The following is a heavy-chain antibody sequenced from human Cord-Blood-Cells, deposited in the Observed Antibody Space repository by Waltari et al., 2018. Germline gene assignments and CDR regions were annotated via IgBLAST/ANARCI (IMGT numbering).Heavy chain of an antibody. CDR2: IYYSGST. J-gene: IGHJ4*02. V-gene: IGHV4-39*01. CDR3: ARLMVELGLY. CDR1: GGSISSSSYY. Sequence: QLQLQESGPGLVKPSETLTLTCTVSGGSISSSSYYWGWIRQPPGKGLEWIGSIYYSGSTYYNPSLKSRVTISVDTSKNQFSLKLSSVTAADTAVYYCARLMVELGLYWGQGTLVTVSS. D-gene: IGHD1-7*01.